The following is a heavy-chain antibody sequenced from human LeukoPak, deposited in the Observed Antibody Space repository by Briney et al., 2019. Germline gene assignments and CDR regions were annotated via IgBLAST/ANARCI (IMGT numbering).Heavy chain of an antibody. CDR1: GFTFSSNW. D-gene: IGHD3-10*01. V-gene: IGHV3-74*01. CDR2: INEDGSTT. CDR3: AKAPVTMVRGVTVD. Sequence: GGSLRLSCAASGFTFSSNWMHWVRQAPGKGLVWVSRINEDGSTTNYADSVKGRFTISRDNSKNTLYLQMNSLRAEDTAVYYCAKAPVTMVRGVTVDWGQGTLVTVSS. J-gene: IGHJ4*02.